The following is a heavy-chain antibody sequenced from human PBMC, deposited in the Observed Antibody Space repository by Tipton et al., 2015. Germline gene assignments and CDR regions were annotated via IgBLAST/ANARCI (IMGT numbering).Heavy chain of an antibody. D-gene: IGHD4-23*01. J-gene: IGHJ5*02. CDR1: DGSMTGYY. CDR3: ARARGRHGGLFDA. CDR2: IRNRLYT. Sequence: LRLSCTVSDGSMTGYYWNWVRQSPGKGLEWIGYIRNRLYTFYNPSLESRVTISVDTSKSQFSLRLASVTAADTAVYYCARARGRHGGLFDAWGQGILVTVSS. V-gene: IGHV4-59*01.